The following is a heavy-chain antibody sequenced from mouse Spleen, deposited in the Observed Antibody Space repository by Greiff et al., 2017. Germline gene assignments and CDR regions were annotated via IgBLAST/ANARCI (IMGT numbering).Heavy chain of an antibody. CDR2: INPNNGGT. J-gene: IGHJ3*01. D-gene: IGHD1-1*02. CDR1: GYTFTDYN. CDR3: ARKGNYYDGTFAY. V-gene: IGHV1-18*01. Sequence: EVQLQQSGPELVKPGASVKIPCKASGYTFTDYNMDWVKQSHGKSLEWIGDINPNNGGTNYNQKFKGKATLTVDKSSSTAYMELRSLTSEDTAVYYCARKGNYYDGTFAYWGQGTLVTVSA.